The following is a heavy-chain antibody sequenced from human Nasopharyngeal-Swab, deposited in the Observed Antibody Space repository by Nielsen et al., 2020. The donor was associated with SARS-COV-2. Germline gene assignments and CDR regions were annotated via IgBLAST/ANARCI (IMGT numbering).Heavy chain of an antibody. CDR1: GGSISSGGYY. J-gene: IGHJ4*02. V-gene: IGHV4-31*03. D-gene: IGHD2-8*01. Sequence: LRLSCTVSGGSISSGGYYWSWIRQHPGKGLEWIGYIYYSGSTYYNPSLKSRVTISVDTSKNQFSLKLSSVTAADTAVYFCATNIEKMFDYWGQGTLVTVSS. CDR2: IYYSGST. CDR3: ATNIEKMFDY.